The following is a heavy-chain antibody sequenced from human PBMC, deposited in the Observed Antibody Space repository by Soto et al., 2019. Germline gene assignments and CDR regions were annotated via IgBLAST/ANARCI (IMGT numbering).Heavy chain of an antibody. J-gene: IGHJ5*02. CDR3: ARNGDYLSSYH. CDR1: KFTFIDGY. CDR2: ISSSGSSI. Sequence: SLRLSGVSSKFTFIDGYMIWIRQAPGKGLEWVSYISSSGSSIYYADSVKGRFTISRDNAKNSLYLQMHSLRAEDTAVYYCARNGDYLSSYHWGQGTLVTVSS. D-gene: IGHD4-17*01. V-gene: IGHV3-11*01.